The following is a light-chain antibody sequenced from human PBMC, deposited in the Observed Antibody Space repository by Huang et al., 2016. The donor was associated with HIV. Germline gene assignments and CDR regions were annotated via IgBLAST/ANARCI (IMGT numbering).Light chain of an antibody. CDR2: GSS. CDR1: ETVTSGY. CDR3: QQYGGSPRT. J-gene: IGKJ2*01. Sequence: EIVLTQSPGTLSLSPGERATLACRASETVTSGYLAWYQQKPGQAPRLLIFGSSTRATGIPDRFTGSVSGTDFTLTITRLEREDFAMYYCQQYGGSPRTFGQGTKLELK. V-gene: IGKV3-20*01.